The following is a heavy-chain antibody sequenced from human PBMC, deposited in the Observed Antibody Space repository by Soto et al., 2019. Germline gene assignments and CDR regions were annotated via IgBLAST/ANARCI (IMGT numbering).Heavy chain of an antibody. D-gene: IGHD6-6*01. CDR1: GFTFSNAW. CDR3: TTESYSSSLDNAFDI. Sequence: GGSLRLSCAASGFTFSNAWMSWVRQAPGKGLEWVGRIKSKTDGGTTDYAAPVKGRFTISRDDSKNTLYLQMNSLKTEDTAVYYCTTESYSSSLDNAFDIWGQGTMVTVSS. CDR2: IKSKTDGGTT. J-gene: IGHJ3*02. V-gene: IGHV3-15*01.